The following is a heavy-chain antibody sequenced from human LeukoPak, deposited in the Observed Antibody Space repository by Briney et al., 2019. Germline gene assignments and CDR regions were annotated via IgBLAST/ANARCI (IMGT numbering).Heavy chain of an antibody. CDR2: IYTSGST. Sequence: PSETLSLTCTVSGGSISSYYWSWIRQPAGKGLEWIGRIYTSGSTNYNPSLKSRFTMSVDTSKNQFSLKLSSVTAADTAVYYCARVGYSGSYYYYYYMDVWGKGTTVTISS. V-gene: IGHV4-4*07. J-gene: IGHJ6*03. CDR1: GGSISSYY. D-gene: IGHD1-26*01. CDR3: ARVGYSGSYYYYYYMDV.